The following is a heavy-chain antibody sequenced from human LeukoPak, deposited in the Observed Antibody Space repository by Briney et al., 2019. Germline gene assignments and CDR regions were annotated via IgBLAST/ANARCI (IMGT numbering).Heavy chain of an antibody. J-gene: IGHJ4*02. D-gene: IGHD3-22*01. CDR1: GGSISSYY. Sequence: PSETLSLTCTVSGGSISSYYWSWIRQPPGKGLEWIGYIYYSGSTNYNPSLKSRVTISVDTSKNQLSLKLSSVTAADTAVYYCAREYYYDSSGSPYYFDYWGQGTLVTVSS. CDR3: AREYYYDSSGSPYYFDY. V-gene: IGHV4-59*01. CDR2: IYYSGST.